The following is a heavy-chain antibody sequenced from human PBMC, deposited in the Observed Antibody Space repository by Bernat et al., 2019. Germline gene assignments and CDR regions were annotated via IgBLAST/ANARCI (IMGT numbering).Heavy chain of an antibody. Sequence: QVQLVQSGAEVKKPGASVKVSCKASGYTFTSYGISWVRQAPGQGLEWMGWISAYNGNTNYAQKLQGRVTMTTDTSTSTAYMELRSLRSDDTAVHYCARDKGRRYSHFLGWFDPWGQGTLVTVSS. V-gene: IGHV1-18*04. CDR1: GYTFTSYG. J-gene: IGHJ5*02. CDR2: ISAYNGNT. D-gene: IGHD2-15*01. CDR3: ARDKGRRYSHFLGWFDP.